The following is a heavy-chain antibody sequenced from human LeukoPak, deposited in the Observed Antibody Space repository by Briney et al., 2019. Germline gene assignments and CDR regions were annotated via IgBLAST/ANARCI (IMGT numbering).Heavy chain of an antibody. D-gene: IGHD6-19*01. CDR1: GYTFTGYY. J-gene: IGHJ4*02. CDR2: INPNSGGT. CDR3: ARVFFGYSSGWTFDY. V-gene: IGHV1-2*02. Sequence: ASVKVSCKACGYTFTGYYMHWVRQAPGKGLEWMGWINPNSGGTNYAQKFQGRVTMTRDTSIRTAYMELSRLRSDDTAVYYCARVFFGYSSGWTFDYWGQGTLVTVSS.